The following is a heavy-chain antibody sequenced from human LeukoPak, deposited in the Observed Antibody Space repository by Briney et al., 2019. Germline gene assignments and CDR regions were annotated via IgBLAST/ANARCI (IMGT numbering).Heavy chain of an antibody. J-gene: IGHJ4*02. V-gene: IGHV3-23*01. CDR2: ISGSGGGT. CDR1: GFTFSSYA. Sequence: PGGSLRLSCAASGFTFSSYAMSWVRQAPGKGLEWVSAISGSGGGTYYADSVKGRFTISRDNSKNTLYLQMNSLRAEDTAVYYCAKVSSGYSYGRHFDYWGQGTLVTVSS. D-gene: IGHD5-18*01. CDR3: AKVSSGYSYGRHFDY.